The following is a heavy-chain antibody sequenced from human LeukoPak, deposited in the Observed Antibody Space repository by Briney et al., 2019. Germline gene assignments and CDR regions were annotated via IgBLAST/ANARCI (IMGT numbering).Heavy chain of an antibody. J-gene: IGHJ6*03. CDR1: GGSISSHY. CDR3: ARVFKSGYYYYMDV. Sequence: SETLSLTCTVSGGSISSHYWSWIRQPPGKGLEWIGYIYYSGSTNYNPSLKSRVTISVDTSKNQFSLKLSSVTAADTAVYYRARVFKSGYYYYMDVWGKGTTVTVSS. V-gene: IGHV4-59*11. CDR2: IYYSGST.